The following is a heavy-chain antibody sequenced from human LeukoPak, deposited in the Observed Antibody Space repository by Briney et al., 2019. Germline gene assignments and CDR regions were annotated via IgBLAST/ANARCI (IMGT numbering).Heavy chain of an antibody. CDR1: GFTFSSYW. V-gene: IGHV3-7*01. Sequence: GGSLRLSCAASGFTFSSYWMTWVRQAPGKGLERVANIKQDGSDKYYVDSVKGRFTISRDNAKNSLYLQMNSLRAEDTAVYYCARPLNYYYESSGYSGFFGYWGQGTLVTVSS. CDR3: ARPLNYYYESSGYSGFFGY. CDR2: IKQDGSDK. J-gene: IGHJ4*02. D-gene: IGHD3-22*01.